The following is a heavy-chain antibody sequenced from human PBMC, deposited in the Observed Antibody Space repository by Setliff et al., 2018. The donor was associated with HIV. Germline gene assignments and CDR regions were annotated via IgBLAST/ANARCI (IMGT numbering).Heavy chain of an antibody. CDR1: GFSFSSYW. Sequence: SLRLSCAASGFSFSSYWMSWVRQAPGKGLEWVAFIRHDGSNKYYADSVKGRFTISRDNSKNTLYLQMNSLRGEDTAVYHCAKDRDYGDNLLLLNWFDPWGQGTLVTVSS. CDR3: AKDRDYGDNLLLLNWFDP. J-gene: IGHJ5*02. D-gene: IGHD4-17*01. V-gene: IGHV3-30*02. CDR2: IRHDGSNK.